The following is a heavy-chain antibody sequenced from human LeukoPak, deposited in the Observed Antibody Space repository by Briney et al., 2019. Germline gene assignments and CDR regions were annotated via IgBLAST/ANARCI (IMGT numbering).Heavy chain of an antibody. CDR3: AELGITMIGGV. Sequence: GGSLRLSCAASGFTFSSYTMHWVRQAPGKGLEWVAVISYDGSNKYYADSVKGRFTISRDNSKNTLYLQMNSLRAEDTAVYYCAELGITMIGGVWGKGTTVTISS. CDR1: GFTFSSYT. V-gene: IGHV3-30*04. J-gene: IGHJ6*04. CDR2: ISYDGSNK. D-gene: IGHD3-10*02.